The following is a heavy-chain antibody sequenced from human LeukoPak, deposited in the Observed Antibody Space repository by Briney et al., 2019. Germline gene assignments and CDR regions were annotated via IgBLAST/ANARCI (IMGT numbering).Heavy chain of an antibody. CDR1: GYTFTGYY. D-gene: IGHD5-12*01. V-gene: IGHV1-2*02. J-gene: IGHJ6*02. Sequence: ASVKVSCKASGYTFTGYYMHWVRQAPGQGLEWMGWINPNSGGTNYAQKFQGRVTMTRDTSISTAYMELSRLRSDDTAVYYCARDGVYAQWLPRVYYYGMDVWGQGTTVTVSS. CDR3: ARDGVYAQWLPRVYYYGMDV. CDR2: INPNSGGT.